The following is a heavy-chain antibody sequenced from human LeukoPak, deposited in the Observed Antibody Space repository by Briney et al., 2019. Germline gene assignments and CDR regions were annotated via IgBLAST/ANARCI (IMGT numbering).Heavy chain of an antibody. D-gene: IGHD2-2*01. V-gene: IGHV3-53*01. CDR3: ARALGYCSSTSCHNWFDP. Sequence: GGSLRLSCAASGFTVSSNYMSWVRQAPGKGLEWVSVIYSGGSTYYADSVKGRFTISRDNSKNTLYLQMNSLRAEDTAVYYCARALGYCSSTSCHNWFDPWGQGTLVTVPS. CDR2: IYSGGST. CDR1: GFTVSSNY. J-gene: IGHJ5*02.